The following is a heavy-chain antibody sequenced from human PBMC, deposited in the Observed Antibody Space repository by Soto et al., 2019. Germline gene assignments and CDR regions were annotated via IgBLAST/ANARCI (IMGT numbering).Heavy chain of an antibody. CDR2: IYHSGST. J-gene: IGHJ3*02. CDR1: GGSISSGCYS. Sequence: SETLSLTCGVSGGSISSGCYSWSWIRQPPGKGLEWIGYIYHSGSTYYNPSLKSRVTISVDTSKNQFSLKLSSVTAADTAVYYCARRWGSAFDIWGQGTVVTVSS. D-gene: IGHD3-16*01. CDR3: ARRWGSAFDI. V-gene: IGHV4-30-2*01.